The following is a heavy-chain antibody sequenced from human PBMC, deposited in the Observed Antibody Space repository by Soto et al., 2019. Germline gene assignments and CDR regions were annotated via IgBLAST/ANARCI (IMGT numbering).Heavy chain of an antibody. CDR1: GFTFNDYY. CDR2: VSTSSSYK. Sequence: GGSLRLSCAASGFTFNDYYMHWIRQAPGKGLEWVAYVSTSSSYKIYADSLKGRITISRDNAKNSLYLQIDDLRPEDTAVYYCAFDDGGYYYDFEFWGQGTLVTVSS. D-gene: IGHD2-15*01. V-gene: IGHV3-11*03. CDR3: AFDDGGYYYDFEF. J-gene: IGHJ4*02.